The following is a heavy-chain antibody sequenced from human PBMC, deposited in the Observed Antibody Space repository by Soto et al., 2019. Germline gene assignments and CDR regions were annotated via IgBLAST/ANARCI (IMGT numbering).Heavy chain of an antibody. D-gene: IGHD4-17*01. CDR2: ISGSGGST. J-gene: IGHJ4*02. CDR1: GFTFSSYA. V-gene: IGHV3-23*01. CDR3: AKFRGITTVSASDY. Sequence: EVQLLESGGGLVQPGGSLRLSSATSGFTFSSYAMSWDRQAPGKGLEWVSAISGSGGSTYYADSVKGRFTISRDNSKNTLYLQMNSLRAEDTAVYYCAKFRGITTVSASDYWGQGTLVTVSS.